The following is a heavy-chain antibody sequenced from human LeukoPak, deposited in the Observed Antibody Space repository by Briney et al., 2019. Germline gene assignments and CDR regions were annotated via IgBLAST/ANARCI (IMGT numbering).Heavy chain of an antibody. CDR3: ARLPAYCSSTSCYYDY. CDR2: ISGSGGST. D-gene: IGHD2-2*01. J-gene: IGHJ4*02. CDR1: GFTFSSYA. Sequence: GGSLRLSCAASGFTFSSYAMSWVRQAPGKGLEWVSAISGSGGSTYYADSVKGRFTISRDNSKNTLYLEMKSLRAEDTAVYYCARLPAYCSSTSCYYDYWGQGTLVTVSS. V-gene: IGHV3-23*01.